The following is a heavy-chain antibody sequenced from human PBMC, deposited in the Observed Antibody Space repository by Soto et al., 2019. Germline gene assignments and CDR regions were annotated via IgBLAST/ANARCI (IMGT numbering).Heavy chain of an antibody. J-gene: IGHJ6*02. D-gene: IGHD2-21*02. CDR2: IVPSLDTT. V-gene: IGHV1-69*09. Sequence: QVQLVQSGTEVKKPGSSVKVSCKASGGTFSSSGFSWVRQAPGQGLEWMGMIVPSLDTTKYAQKFQARVTITADQFTSTAYMELSSLRSEDTAVYYFARWPQPRGTADPCAVDVWGQGTRVIVSS. CDR1: GGTFSSSG. CDR3: ARWPQPRGTADPCAVDV.